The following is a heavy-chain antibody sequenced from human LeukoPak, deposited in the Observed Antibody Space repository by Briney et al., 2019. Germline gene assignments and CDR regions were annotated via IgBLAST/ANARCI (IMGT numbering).Heavy chain of an antibody. J-gene: IGHJ4*02. V-gene: IGHV4-4*03. CDR1: GDSISSNKW. CDR3: ACNSAWYSGN. Sequence: PETLSLTCGVSGDSISSNKWWNWVRQPLGEGLEWIGEIYYSGRTKFNPSVKRRVTISVDKSKNQFSLRLTSVTAADTAMYYCACNSAWYSGNWGQGTLVIVSS. CDR2: IYYSGRT. D-gene: IGHD2/OR15-2a*01.